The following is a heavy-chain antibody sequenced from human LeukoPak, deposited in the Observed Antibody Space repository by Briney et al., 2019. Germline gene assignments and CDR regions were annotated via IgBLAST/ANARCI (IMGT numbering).Heavy chain of an antibody. CDR3: ARGEGYCTNGVCYPYYYYYYMDV. Sequence: ASVKVSCKASGYTFTGYHMHWVRQAPGQGLEWMGWINPNSGGTNYAQKFQGRVTMTRDTSISTAYMELSRLRSDDTAVYYCARGEGYCTNGVCYPYYYYYYMDVWGKGTTVTVSS. D-gene: IGHD2-8*01. CDR1: GYTFTGYH. CDR2: INPNSGGT. J-gene: IGHJ6*03. V-gene: IGHV1-2*02.